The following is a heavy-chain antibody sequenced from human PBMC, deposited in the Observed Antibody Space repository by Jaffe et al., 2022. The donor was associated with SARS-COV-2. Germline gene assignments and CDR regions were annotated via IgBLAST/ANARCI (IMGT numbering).Heavy chain of an antibody. CDR2: IYYSGST. CDR1: GGSISSSSYY. CDR3: ASLWNFEYSSSSRLPRGKYYFDY. Sequence: QLQLQESGPGLVKPSETLSLTCTVSGGSISSSSYYWGWIRQPPGKGLEWIGSIYYSGSTYYNPSLKSRVTISVDTSKNQFSLKLSSVTAADTAVYYCASLWNFEYSSSSRLPRGKYYFDYWGQGTLVTVSS. J-gene: IGHJ4*02. V-gene: IGHV4-39*01. D-gene: IGHD6-6*01.